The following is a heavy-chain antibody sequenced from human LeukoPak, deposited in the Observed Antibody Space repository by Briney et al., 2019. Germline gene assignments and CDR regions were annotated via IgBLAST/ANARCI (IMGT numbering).Heavy chain of an antibody. CDR1: GFTFSNYV. CDR2: VSSSGGST. V-gene: IGHV3-23*01. J-gene: IGHJ4*02. Sequence: PGGSLRLSCAASGFTFSNYVLGWVRQAPGKGLEWVSRVSSSGGSTPYADSVKGRFTISRDNSKNTLYLQMNSLTAEDTAVYYCARVYSGSSYSFDYWGQGTLVTVSS. CDR3: ARVYSGSSYSFDY. D-gene: IGHD1-26*01.